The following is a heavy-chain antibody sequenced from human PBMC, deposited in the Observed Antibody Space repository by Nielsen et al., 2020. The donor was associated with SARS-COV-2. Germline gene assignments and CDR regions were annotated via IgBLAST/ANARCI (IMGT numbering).Heavy chain of an antibody. Sequence: GGSLRLSCAASGFTFDDYAMHWVRQAPGKGLEWVSGISWNSGSIGYADSVKGRFTISRDNAKNSLYLQMNSLRAEDTALYYCAKDVSPIPYGGYGDYWGQGTLVTVSS. D-gene: IGHD5-12*01. J-gene: IGHJ4*02. CDR1: GFTFDDYA. CDR2: ISWNSGSI. CDR3: AKDVSPIPYGGYGDY. V-gene: IGHV3-9*01.